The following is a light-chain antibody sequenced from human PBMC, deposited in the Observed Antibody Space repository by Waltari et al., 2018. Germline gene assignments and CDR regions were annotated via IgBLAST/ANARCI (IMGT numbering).Light chain of an antibody. CDR3: ATWDDRLDGWV. J-gene: IGLJ3*02. CDR2: SNN. Sequence: QSVLTQPPSESGTPGQRVTISCSGSRSNIGRSTVSWYQHLPGAAPKLLLYSNNQRPSGVPDRFSGSKSGTSASLAISGLQSEDEADYYCATWDDRLDGWVFGGGTRLTVL. V-gene: IGLV1-44*01. CDR1: RSNIGRST.